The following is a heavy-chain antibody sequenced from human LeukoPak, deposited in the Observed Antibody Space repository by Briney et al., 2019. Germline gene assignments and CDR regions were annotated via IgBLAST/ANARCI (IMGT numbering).Heavy chain of an antibody. CDR1: GFTFSSYG. J-gene: IGHJ4*02. Sequence: GGSLRLSCAASGFTFSSYGMHWVRQAPGKGLEGVAFIRYDGSNKYYADSVKGRFTISRDNSKNTLYLQMNSLRAEDTAVYYCASDCSSTSCYTWVNFDYWGQGTLVTVSS. D-gene: IGHD2-2*02. CDR2: IRYDGSNK. CDR3: ASDCSSTSCYTWVNFDY. V-gene: IGHV3-30*02.